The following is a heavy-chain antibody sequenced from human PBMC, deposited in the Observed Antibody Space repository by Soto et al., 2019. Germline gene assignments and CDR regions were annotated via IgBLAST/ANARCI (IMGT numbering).Heavy chain of an antibody. CDR2: ISNRGDT. D-gene: IGHD2-15*01. Sequence: EVQLVESGGGLVQPGGSLRLSCTASGFIVSDTYVNWVRQAPGKGLEWVSVISNRGDTHYADAVRGRFSLSRDISDNTLHLQMNNLRVEDTAVYYCAREPRYCRCGSCSITGDAYDIWGQETLVTVSS. V-gene: IGHV3-66*01. CDR1: GFIVSDTY. J-gene: IGHJ3*02. CDR3: AREPRYCRCGSCSITGDAYDI.